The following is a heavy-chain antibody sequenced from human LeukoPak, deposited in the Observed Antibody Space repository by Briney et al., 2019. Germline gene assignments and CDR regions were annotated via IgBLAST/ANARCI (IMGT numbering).Heavy chain of an antibody. CDR3: ARRITMIVVVTPYDAFDI. CDR1: GYSFTSYW. Sequence: GESPMISCKGSGYSFTSYWIGWGRQMPGKGLEWMGVIYPGDSDTRYSPSFQGQVTISADKSISTAYLQWSSLKASDTAMYYCARRITMIVVVTPYDAFDIWGQGTMVTVSS. CDR2: IYPGDSDT. V-gene: IGHV5-51*01. D-gene: IGHD3-22*01. J-gene: IGHJ3*02.